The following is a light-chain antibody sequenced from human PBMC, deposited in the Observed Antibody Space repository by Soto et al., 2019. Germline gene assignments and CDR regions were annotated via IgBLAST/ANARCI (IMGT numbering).Light chain of an antibody. CDR3: QQYGSSLWT. Sequence: EIVLTQSPGTLSLSPGERASLSCRASQSVSSTYLAWYQQKPGQAPRLLIYATSTRATGIPDRFSGSGSGTDFPLTISRLEPEDVAVYYCQQYGSSLWTFGQGTKVEIK. CDR2: ATS. J-gene: IGKJ1*01. V-gene: IGKV3-20*01. CDR1: QSVSSTY.